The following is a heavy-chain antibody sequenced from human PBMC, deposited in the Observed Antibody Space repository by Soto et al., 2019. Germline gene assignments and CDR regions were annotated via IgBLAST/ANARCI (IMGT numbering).Heavy chain of an antibody. V-gene: IGHV3-21*01. J-gene: IGHJ5*02. CDR2: ISSSSRYI. Sequence: EVQLVESGGGLVQPGGSLRLSCAASGFTFSSYSMNCVRQAPGKGLEWVSSISSSSRYIYYADTVKGRFTISRDNAKNSLYLQMNSLRGGDTAVYYCAREGYSSGWSGWNWFEPWGQGTLVTVSS. D-gene: IGHD6-19*01. CDR1: GFTFSSYS. CDR3: AREGYSSGWSGWNWFEP.